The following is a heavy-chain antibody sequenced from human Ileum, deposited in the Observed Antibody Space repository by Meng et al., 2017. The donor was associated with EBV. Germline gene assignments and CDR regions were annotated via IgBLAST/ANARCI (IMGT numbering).Heavy chain of an antibody. CDR2: TNEDGGFT. Sequence: EVQRVEAGGALVQPGGSLRLSCATSGVPFSHYWMHWVRQVPGKGLVWVSRTNEDGGFTTYADSVRGRFTISRDNTKNILYLQMDSLRAEDTAVYFCSRDLAGPYDDWGQGTLVTVSS. CDR3: SRDLAGPYDD. V-gene: IGHV3-74*01. CDR1: GVPFSHYW. J-gene: IGHJ4*02.